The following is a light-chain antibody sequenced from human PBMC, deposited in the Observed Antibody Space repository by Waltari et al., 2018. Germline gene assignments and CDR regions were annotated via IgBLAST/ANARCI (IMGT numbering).Light chain of an antibody. J-gene: IGLJ1*01. V-gene: IGLV2-23*02. Sequence: QSALTQPASVSGSPGQSITISCTGSSNNIGFYDLVSWYQQHPGKAPKLIIFDVIKRPSGVSVRFSGSKSGNTASLTISGLQTEDDADYYCCSYSGSGSFPYVFGPGTRVAVL. CDR1: SNNIGFYDL. CDR3: CSYSGSGSFPYV. CDR2: DVI.